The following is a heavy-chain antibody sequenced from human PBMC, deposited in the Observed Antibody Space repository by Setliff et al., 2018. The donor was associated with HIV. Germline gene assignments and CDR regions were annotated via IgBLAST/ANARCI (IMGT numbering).Heavy chain of an antibody. CDR3: ASPRRGWGIAAAGTIDD. V-gene: IGHV4-39*01. Sequence: PSETLSLTCTVSGGSISSSSYYWGWIRQPPGKGLEWIGSIYYSGSTYYNPSLKSRVTISVDTSKNQFSLKLSSVTAADTAVYYCASPRRGWGIAAAGTIDDWGQGTLVTVSS. D-gene: IGHD6-13*01. CDR1: GGSISSSSYY. CDR2: IYYSGST. J-gene: IGHJ4*02.